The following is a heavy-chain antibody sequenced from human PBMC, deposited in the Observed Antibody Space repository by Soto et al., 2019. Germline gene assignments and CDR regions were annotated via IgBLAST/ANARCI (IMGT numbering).Heavy chain of an antibody. CDR3: ARGQGGIHHFDY. D-gene: IGHD2-15*01. CDR2: IYYSGST. CDR1: GGSISSGDYY. V-gene: IGHV4-30-4*01. Sequence: QVQLQESGPGLVKPSQTLSLTCTVSGGSISSGDYYWSWIRQPPGKGLEWIGYIYYSGSTYYNPSRGSRVTISVDTSKTQYSLKLSSVAAADTAVYCCARGQGGIHHFDYWGQGTLVTVSS. J-gene: IGHJ4*02.